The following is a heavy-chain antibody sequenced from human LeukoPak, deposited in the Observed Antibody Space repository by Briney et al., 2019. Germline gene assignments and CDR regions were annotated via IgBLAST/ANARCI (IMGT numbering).Heavy chain of an antibody. Sequence: GESLKISCKGSGYNFTNYWIGWVRQMPGKGLEWMGIIYPGDSDTRYSPSFQGQVTISADKSISTAYLQWSSLKASDTAMYYCARQSTVYFGSSNDAFDIWGQGTMVTVSS. CDR3: ARQSTVYFGSSNDAFDI. D-gene: IGHD4-17*01. CDR1: GYNFTNYW. J-gene: IGHJ3*02. V-gene: IGHV5-51*01. CDR2: IYPGDSDT.